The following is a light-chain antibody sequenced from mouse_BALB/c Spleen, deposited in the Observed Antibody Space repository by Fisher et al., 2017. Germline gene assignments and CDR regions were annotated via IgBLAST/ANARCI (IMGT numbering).Light chain of an antibody. J-gene: IGKJ2*01. CDR3: QQRSSYPLT. Sequence: IVITQSPAIMSASPGEKVTMTCSASSSVSYMHWYQQKSGTSPKRWIYDTSKLASGVPARFSGSGSGTSYSLTISRMEAEDAATYYCQQRSSYPLTFGGGTKLEIK. V-gene: IGKV4-59*01. CDR2: DTS. CDR1: SSVSY.